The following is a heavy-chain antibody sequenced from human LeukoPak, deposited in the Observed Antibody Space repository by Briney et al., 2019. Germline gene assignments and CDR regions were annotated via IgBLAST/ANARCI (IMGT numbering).Heavy chain of an antibody. CDR1: GFTFSGYG. CDR2: ISSSSSYI. V-gene: IGHV3-21*01. J-gene: IGHJ4*02. CDR3: ASHKYYYDSSGYDY. Sequence: GGSLRLSCAASGFTFSGYGMNWVRQAPGKGLEWVSSISSSSSYIYYADSVKGRFTISRDNAKNSLYLQMNSLRAEDTAVYYCASHKYYYDSSGYDYWGQGTLVTVSS. D-gene: IGHD3-22*01.